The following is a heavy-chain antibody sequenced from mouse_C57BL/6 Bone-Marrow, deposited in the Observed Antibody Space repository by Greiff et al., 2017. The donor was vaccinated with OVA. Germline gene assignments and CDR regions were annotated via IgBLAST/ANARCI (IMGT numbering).Heavy chain of an antibody. V-gene: IGHV5-16*01. CDR1: GFTFSDYY. D-gene: IGHD2-4*01. Sequence: EVQLMESEAGLVQPGSSMKLSCTASGFTFSDYYMAWVRQVPEKGLEWVANINHGGSSTYYLDSLKSRFIFSRDNAKNILYLQLSSLTSEDTATYYCARGYEYPGDFDVWGTGTTVTVSS. J-gene: IGHJ1*03. CDR3: ARGYEYPGDFDV. CDR2: INHGGSST.